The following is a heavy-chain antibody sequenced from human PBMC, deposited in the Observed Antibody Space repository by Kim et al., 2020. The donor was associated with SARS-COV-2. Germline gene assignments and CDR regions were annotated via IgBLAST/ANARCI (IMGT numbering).Heavy chain of an antibody. Sequence: GGSLRVSCAASGFTFSSYGMHWVRQAPGKGLEWVAVIWYDGSNKYYADSVKGRFTISRDNSKNTLYLQMNSLRAEDTAVYYCARDLKDSSIAARPYYYGMDVWGQGTTVTVSS. CDR2: IWYDGSNK. CDR3: ARDLKDSSIAARPYYYGMDV. CDR1: GFTFSSYG. V-gene: IGHV3-33*01. J-gene: IGHJ6*02. D-gene: IGHD6-6*01.